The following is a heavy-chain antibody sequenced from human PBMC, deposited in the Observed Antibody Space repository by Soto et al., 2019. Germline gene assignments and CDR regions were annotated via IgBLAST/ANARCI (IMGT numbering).Heavy chain of an antibody. J-gene: IGHJ6*02. D-gene: IGHD3-10*01. Sequence: PSETLSLTCTVSGGSISSSSYYWGWIRQPPGKGLEWIGSIYYSGSTYYNPSLKSRATISVDTSKNQFSLKLSSVTSADTAVYYFARHRGSYYYGSGRPSGTSYGMDVWGQGTTVTVSS. V-gene: IGHV4-39*01. CDR2: IYYSGST. CDR3: ARHRGSYYYGSGRPSGTSYGMDV. CDR1: GGSISSSSYY.